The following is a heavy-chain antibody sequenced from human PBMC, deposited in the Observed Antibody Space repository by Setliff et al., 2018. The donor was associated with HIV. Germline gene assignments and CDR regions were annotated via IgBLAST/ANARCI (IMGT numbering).Heavy chain of an antibody. J-gene: IGHJ2*01. D-gene: IGHD7-27*01. Sequence: GGSLRLSCAASGFSISSYWMHWVRQTPGKGLVWVSRIKPDGSSITYADSVKGRFTISRDNAKNTVYLQMNSLSAEDAAVYYCTRDPPTSGWYFDLWGRGTLVTVSS. CDR1: GFSISSYW. V-gene: IGHV3-74*01. CDR2: IKPDGSSI. CDR3: TRDPPTSGWYFDL.